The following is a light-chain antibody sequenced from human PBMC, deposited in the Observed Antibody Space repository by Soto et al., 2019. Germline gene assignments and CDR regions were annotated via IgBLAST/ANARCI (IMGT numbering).Light chain of an antibody. CDR1: SGYTNYK. Sequence: QPVLAQPPSASASLGASVTLTCTLSSGYTNYKADWYQQRPGKGPRFVMRVGTGGIVGSKGDGIPDRFSVLGSGLHRYLTIKNIQEEDESDYHCGADHGSGSNFVVVFGGGTKLTVL. J-gene: IGLJ2*01. V-gene: IGLV9-49*01. CDR3: GADHGSGSNFVVV. CDR2: VGTGGIVG.